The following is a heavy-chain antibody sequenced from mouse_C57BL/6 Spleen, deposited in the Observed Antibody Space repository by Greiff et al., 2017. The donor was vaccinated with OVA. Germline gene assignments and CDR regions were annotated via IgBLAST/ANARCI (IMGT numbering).Heavy chain of an antibody. CDR3: VRENYYGYDAYFDV. CDR1: GFTFNTYS. D-gene: IGHD2-2*01. V-gene: IGHV10-3*01. Sequence: EVKLVESGGGLVQPKGSLKLSCAASGFTFNTYSMHWVRQAPGKGLEWVARIRSKSSNYATYYADSVKDRFTISRDDSQSMLYLQMNNLKTEDTAMYYCVRENYYGYDAYFDVWGTGTTVTVSS. CDR2: IRSKSSNYAT. J-gene: IGHJ1*03.